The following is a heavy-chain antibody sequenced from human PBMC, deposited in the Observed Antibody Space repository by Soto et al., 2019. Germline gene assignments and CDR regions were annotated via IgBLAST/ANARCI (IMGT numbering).Heavy chain of an antibody. V-gene: IGHV3-9*01. D-gene: IGHD2-2*02. Sequence: GGSLRLSCAASGFTFDDYAMHWVRQAPGQGLEWVSGISWSSGIIDYADSVKGRFTISRDDAKNSLYLQMNSLRPDDTALYYCVKDTRYCGSTTCYTFDSWGQRALVTVSS. CDR2: ISWSSGII. CDR1: GFTFDDYA. J-gene: IGHJ4*02. CDR3: VKDTRYCGSTTCYTFDS.